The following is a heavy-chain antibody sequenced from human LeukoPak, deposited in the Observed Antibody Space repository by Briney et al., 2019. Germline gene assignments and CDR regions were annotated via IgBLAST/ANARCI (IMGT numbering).Heavy chain of an antibody. J-gene: IGHJ6*02. D-gene: IGHD6-13*01. CDR1: GGSISSSNW. CDR2: IYHSGST. Sequence: PSGTLSLTCAVSGGSISSSNWWSWVRQPPGKGLEWIGEIYHSGSTNYNPSLKSRVTISVDKSKNQFSLKLSSVTAADTAVYYCARDLKTAAAGHSPNTYYYYGMDVRGQGTTVTVSS. CDR3: ARDLKTAAAGHSPNTYYYYGMDV. V-gene: IGHV4-4*02.